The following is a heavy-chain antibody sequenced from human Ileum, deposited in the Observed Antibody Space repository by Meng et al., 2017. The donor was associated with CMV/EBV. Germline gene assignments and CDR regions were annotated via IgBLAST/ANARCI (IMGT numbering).Heavy chain of an antibody. Sequence: SGPRLVRPSETLSPTCAVSGDCLSTSSLNWIRQSAGSMLECIGRICGTGTTIYNPSFKSRVTLSLDKSKNQFSLKLSSVTAADTAVYYCARRIREVREISWENWLAPWGQGTLFTVSS. D-gene: IGHD3-10*01. CDR1: GDCLSTSS. J-gene: IGHJ5*02. CDR3: ARRIREVREISWENWLAP. V-gene: IGHV4-4*07. CDR2: ICGTGTT.